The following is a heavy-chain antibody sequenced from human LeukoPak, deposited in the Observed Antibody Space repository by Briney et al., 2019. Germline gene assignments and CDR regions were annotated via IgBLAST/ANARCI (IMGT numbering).Heavy chain of an antibody. CDR1: GFDFSKAW. CDR2: IKSNSDGGTT. V-gene: IGHV3-15*01. D-gene: IGHD2-2*01. J-gene: IGHJ6*03. Sequence: GGSLRLSCGASGFDFSKAWLTWVRPAPGKGLEWVGRIKSNSDGGTTEYAPPVNGRFTISKDDSKNTVYLQMNSLTNEDTAVYYCTTEGCSSSRCYEYYYYYYMDVWGKGTTVIVSS. CDR3: TTEGCSSSRCYEYYYYYYMDV.